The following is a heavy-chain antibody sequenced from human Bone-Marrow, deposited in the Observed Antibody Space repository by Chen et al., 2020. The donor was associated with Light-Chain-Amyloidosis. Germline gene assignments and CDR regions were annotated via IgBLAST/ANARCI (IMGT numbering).Heavy chain of an antibody. J-gene: IGHJ4*02. CDR2: ISWNSNSI. V-gene: IGHV3-9*01. D-gene: IGHD3-10*01. Sequence: EVQLVESGGGLVQPGRSLKLSCAASGFMFDDYAMHWVRQTPGKGLEWVSGISWNSNSIVYADSVKGRFTISRDNAKKSLYLQMNSLRAEDTALYYCARDRNRQPHYESGRGTEMDYWGQGTLVIVSS. CDR3: ARDRNRQPHYESGRGTEMDY. CDR1: GFMFDDYA.